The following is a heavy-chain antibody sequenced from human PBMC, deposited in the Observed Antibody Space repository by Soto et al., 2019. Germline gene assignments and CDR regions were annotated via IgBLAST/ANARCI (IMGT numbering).Heavy chain of an antibody. Sequence: SETLSLTCTVSGGSISSGDYCWSWIRQPPGKGLEWIGYIYYSGSTYYNPSLKSRVTISVDTSKNQFSLKLSSVTAADTAVYYCARAMITFGGVIVPRTFDYWGQGTLVTVSS. CDR3: ARAMITFGGVIVPRTFDY. D-gene: IGHD3-16*02. V-gene: IGHV4-30-4*01. CDR2: IYYSGST. CDR1: GGSISSGDYC. J-gene: IGHJ4*02.